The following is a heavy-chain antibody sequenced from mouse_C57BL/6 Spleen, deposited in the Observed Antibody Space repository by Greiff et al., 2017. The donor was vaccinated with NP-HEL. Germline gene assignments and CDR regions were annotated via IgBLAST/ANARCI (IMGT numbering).Heavy chain of an antibody. D-gene: IGHD2-12*01. J-gene: IGHJ3*01. CDR1: GYTFTSYW. CDR2: INPSNGGT. V-gene: IGHV1-53*01. CDR3: ARKRYSYDNYSWFAY. Sequence: VQLQQPGTELVKPGASVKLSCKASGYTFTSYWMHWVKQRPGQGLEWIGNINPSNGGTNYNEKFKSKATLTVDKSSSTAYMQLSSLTSEDSAVYCCARKRYSYDNYSWFAYWGQGTLVTVSA.